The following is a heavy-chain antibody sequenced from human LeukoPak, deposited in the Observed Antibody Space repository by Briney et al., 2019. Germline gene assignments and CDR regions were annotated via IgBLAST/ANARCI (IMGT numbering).Heavy chain of an antibody. D-gene: IGHD2-15*01. J-gene: IGHJ4*02. CDR2: ISHSGST. CDR3: ARGPDIVVVVATNYYFDY. Sequence: SETLSLTCAVYGGSFSGYYWSWIRQPPGKGLEWIGEISHSGSTNYNPSLKSRVTISVDTSKNQFSLKLSSVTAADTAVYYCARGPDIVVVVATNYYFDYWGQGTLVTVSS. V-gene: IGHV4-34*01. CDR1: GGSFSGYY.